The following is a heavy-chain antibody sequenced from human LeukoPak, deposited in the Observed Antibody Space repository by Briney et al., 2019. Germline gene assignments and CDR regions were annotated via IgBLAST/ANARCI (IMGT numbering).Heavy chain of an antibody. D-gene: IGHD3-10*01. Sequence: SETLSLTCAVSGVSISSSDWWSWLRQPPGKGLEWIGEIYHSGSANYNPSLKSRVTISVDKSKNQFSLKLSSVTAADTAVYYCARHEVELLWFGERENWFDPWGQGTLVTVSS. CDR1: GVSISSSDW. CDR3: ARHEVELLWFGERENWFDP. V-gene: IGHV4-4*02. CDR2: IYHSGSA. J-gene: IGHJ5*02.